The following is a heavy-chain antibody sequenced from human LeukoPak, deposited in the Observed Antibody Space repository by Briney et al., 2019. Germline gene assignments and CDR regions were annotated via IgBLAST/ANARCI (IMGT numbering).Heavy chain of an antibody. Sequence: GGSLRLSCAASGFTFNSYALSWVRQAPGRGLEWVSTIGGGGENTYYADSVKGRFTISRDSSKNTVYLHMKSLRAEDTAVYYCAKARSWDFDYWGQGTLVTVSS. J-gene: IGHJ4*02. V-gene: IGHV3-23*01. CDR1: GFTFNSYA. CDR3: AKARSWDFDY. CDR2: IGGGGENT. D-gene: IGHD7-27*01.